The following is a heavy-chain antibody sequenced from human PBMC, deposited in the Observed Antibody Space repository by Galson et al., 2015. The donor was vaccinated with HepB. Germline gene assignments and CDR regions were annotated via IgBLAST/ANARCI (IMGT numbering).Heavy chain of an antibody. J-gene: IGHJ5*02. D-gene: IGHD3-16*01. Sequence: IRQPPGKGLEWIGYIDNTGGTYYNPSLRSRVTMSLHSSKNQFSLQLTSMTAADTAIYYCAGDRARGGWFYPWGQGTLVTVSS. CDR2: IDNTGGT. CDR3: AGDRARGGWFYP. V-gene: IGHV4-59*01.